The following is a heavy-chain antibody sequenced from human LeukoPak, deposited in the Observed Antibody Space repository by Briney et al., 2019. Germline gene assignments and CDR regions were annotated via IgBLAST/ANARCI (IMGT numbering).Heavy chain of an antibody. J-gene: IGHJ4*01. V-gene: IGHV3-30-3*01. D-gene: IGHD1-1*01. Sequence: QTGGSLRLSCAAFGFTFRNYYMHWVRQAPGKGLEWVAVISLDGNNEYYADSVKGRFSLSRDNSMNTLYLQLNSLRTEDTAMYYCARDLSGHWTYDYWGQGTLVTVSS. CDR2: ISLDGNNE. CDR3: ARDLSGHWTYDY. CDR1: GFTFRNYY.